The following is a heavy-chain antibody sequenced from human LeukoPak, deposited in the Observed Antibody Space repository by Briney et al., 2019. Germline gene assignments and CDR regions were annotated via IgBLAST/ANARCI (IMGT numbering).Heavy chain of an antibody. V-gene: IGHV1-46*01. D-gene: IGHD2-2*01. J-gene: IGHJ4*02. CDR2: INPSGGST. CDR3: ARVGDIVVVPAAEFDY. Sequence: ASVKVSCKASGYTFTSYYMHWVRQAPGQGLEWMGIINPSGGSTSYAQKFQGRVTMTRDTSTSTVYTELSSLRSEDTAVYYCARVGDIVVVPAAEFDYWGQGTLVTVSS. CDR1: GYTFTSYY.